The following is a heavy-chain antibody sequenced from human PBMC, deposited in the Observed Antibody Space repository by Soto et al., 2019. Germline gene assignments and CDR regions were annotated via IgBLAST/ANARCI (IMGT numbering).Heavy chain of an antibody. V-gene: IGHV3-30*03. Sequence: QAQLVESGGGVVQPGRSLRLSCAASGFTFSSYGMHWVRQAPGTGLEWVAVISYDGGLQYYADSVKGRFTISRGNSKNMVLLQMNSLRAEDTAVYYCVSDRGYGHASVPYSWGQGTLVSVSS. CDR3: VSDRGYGHASVPYS. CDR2: ISYDGGLQ. CDR1: GFTFSSYG. J-gene: IGHJ4*02. D-gene: IGHD5-18*01.